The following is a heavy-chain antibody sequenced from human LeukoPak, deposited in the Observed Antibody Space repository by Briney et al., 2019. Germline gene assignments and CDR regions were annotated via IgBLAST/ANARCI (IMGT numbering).Heavy chain of an antibody. V-gene: IGHV3-74*01. CDR2: INSDGSIT. J-gene: IGHJ6*02. CDR3: ARDAVDTANAV. Sequence: GGSLRLSCAASGFTLTTYWMHWVRQAPGKGLVWVSHINSDGSITSYADSVKGRFTISRDNAKNTLYLQMNSLRAEDTAVYYCARDAVDTANAVWGQGTTVTVSS. CDR1: GFTLTTYW. D-gene: IGHD5-18*01.